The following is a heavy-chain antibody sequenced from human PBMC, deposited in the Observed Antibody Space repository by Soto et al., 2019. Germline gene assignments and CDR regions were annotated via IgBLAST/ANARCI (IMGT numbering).Heavy chain of an antibody. CDR1: GGAISSSSYY. Sequence: PSETLSLTCTVSGGAISSSSYYWGWIRQPPGKGLEWIGSIYYSGSTYYNPSLKSRVTISVDTSKNQSSLKLSSVTAADTAVYYCAAVYGDPDYWGQGTLVTVS. CDR2: IYYSGST. D-gene: IGHD4-17*01. J-gene: IGHJ4*02. CDR3: AAVYGDPDY. V-gene: IGHV4-39*01.